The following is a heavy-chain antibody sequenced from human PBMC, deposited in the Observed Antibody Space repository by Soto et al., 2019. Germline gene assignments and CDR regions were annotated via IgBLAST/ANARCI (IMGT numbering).Heavy chain of an antibody. CDR2: ISGSGGST. CDR1: GFTFSSYA. CDR3: AKDQRRITMIVVVRLSFDY. Sequence: EVQLLESGGGLVQPGGSLRLSCAASGFTFSSYAMSWVRQAPGKGLEWVSAISGSGGSTYYADSVKGRFTISRDNSNNTLYLQMNSLRAEDTAVYYCAKDQRRITMIVVVRLSFDYWGQGTLVTVSS. J-gene: IGHJ4*02. D-gene: IGHD3-22*01. V-gene: IGHV3-23*01.